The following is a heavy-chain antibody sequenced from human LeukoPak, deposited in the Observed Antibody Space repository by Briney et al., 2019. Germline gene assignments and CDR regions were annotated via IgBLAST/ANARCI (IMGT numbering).Heavy chain of an antibody. CDR1: GYTFTSYG. CDR2: ISAYNGNT. D-gene: IGHD3-9*01. J-gene: IGHJ3*02. V-gene: IGHV1-18*04. Sequence: APVKVSCKASGYTFTSYGISWVRQAPGQGLEWMGWISAYNGNTNYAQKLQGRVTMTTDTSTSTAYMELRSLRSDDTAVYYCARDYDILTGYIAFDIWGQGTMVTVSS. CDR3: ARDYDILTGYIAFDI.